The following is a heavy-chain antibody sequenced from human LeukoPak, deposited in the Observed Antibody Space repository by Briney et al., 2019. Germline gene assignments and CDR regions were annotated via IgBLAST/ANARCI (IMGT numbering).Heavy chain of an antibody. V-gene: IGHV4-4*07. CDR3: ARVGGDPNFFDY. J-gene: IGHJ4*02. D-gene: IGHD2-21*02. CDR1: GGSINTYY. CDR2: IYSSGTT. Sequence: KSSETLSLTCTVSGGSINTYYWSWIRQPAGKGLEWIGRIYSSGTTHYNPSLKSRVTMSVDTSKNQFSLKLSSVTAADTAVYYCARVGGDPNFFDYWGQGTLVTVSS.